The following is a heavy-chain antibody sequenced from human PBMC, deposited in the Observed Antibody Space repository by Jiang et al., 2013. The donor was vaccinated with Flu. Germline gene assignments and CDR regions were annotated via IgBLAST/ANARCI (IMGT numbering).Heavy chain of an antibody. CDR2: YYHSGST. Sequence: GSGLVKPSGTLSLTCGVSGGSIRSSNWWSWVRQPPGKGRGVDWGKYYHSGSTNYNPSLKSRVTISIDNSKNQFSLKLTSVTAADTAVYYCARTVMGDGGEVTLYYWGRGNPSVTVSS. D-gene: IGHD3-10*02. V-gene: IGHV4-4*02. CDR1: GGSIRSSNW. J-gene: IGHJ4*02. CDR3: ARTVMGDGGEVTLYY.